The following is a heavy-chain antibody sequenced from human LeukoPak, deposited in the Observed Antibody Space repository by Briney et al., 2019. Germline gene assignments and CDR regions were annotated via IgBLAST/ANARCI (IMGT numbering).Heavy chain of an antibody. D-gene: IGHD3-22*01. CDR3: ARAPSEVGGYYPEYFRH. CDR1: GFTFSTYW. Sequence: GGSLRLSCAASGFTFSTYWMHWVRQAPGKGLVWVSRIKSDGGTNYADSVKGRFTISRDNAKKTVSLQMNSLRPEDTGVYYCARAPSEVGGYYPEYFRHWGKGTLVTVSS. V-gene: IGHV3-74*01. J-gene: IGHJ1*01. CDR2: IKSDGGT.